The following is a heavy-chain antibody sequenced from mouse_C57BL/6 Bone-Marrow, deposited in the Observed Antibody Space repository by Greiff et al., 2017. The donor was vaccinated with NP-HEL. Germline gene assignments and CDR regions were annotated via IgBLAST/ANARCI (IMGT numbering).Heavy chain of an antibody. Sequence: QVQLQQPGAELVKPGASVKMSCKASGYTFTSYWITWVKQRPGQGLEWIGDIYPGSGSNNYNEKFKSKATLNVDTSSTTAYMQLSSLTSEDSAVYYCARDSSGYVWFAYWGQGTLVTVSA. CDR1: GYTFTSYW. J-gene: IGHJ3*01. D-gene: IGHD3-2*02. CDR3: ARDSSGYVWFAY. V-gene: IGHV1-55*01. CDR2: IYPGSGSN.